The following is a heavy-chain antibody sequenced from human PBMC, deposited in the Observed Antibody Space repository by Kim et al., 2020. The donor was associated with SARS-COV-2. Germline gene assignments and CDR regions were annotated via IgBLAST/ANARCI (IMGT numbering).Heavy chain of an antibody. D-gene: IGHD3-10*01. CDR1: GGSISSSSYY. V-gene: IGHV4-39*01. J-gene: IGHJ5*02. CDR2: IYYSGST. CDR3: ARPLNGGGSGSYVGWFDP. Sequence: SETLSLTCTVSGGSISSSSYYWGWIRQPPGKGLEWIGSIYYSGSTYYNPSLKSRVTISVDTATNQLSLKLSSVTAADTAVYYCARPLNGGGSGSYVGWFDPWGQAALVTVSS.